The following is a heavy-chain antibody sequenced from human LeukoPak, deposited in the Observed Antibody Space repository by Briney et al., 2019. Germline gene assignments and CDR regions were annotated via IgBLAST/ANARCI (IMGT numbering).Heavy chain of an antibody. CDR1: GGSISSSSYY. CDR3: ATAGYSGYVYYFDY. D-gene: IGHD5-12*01. V-gene: IGHV4-39*01. CDR2: IYYSGST. J-gene: IGHJ4*02. Sequence: PSETLSLTCTVSGGSISSSSYYWGWIRQPPGKGPEWIGSIYYSGSTYYNPSLKSRVTISVDTSKNQFSLKLSSVTAADTAVYYCATAGYSGYVYYFDYWGQGTLVTVSS.